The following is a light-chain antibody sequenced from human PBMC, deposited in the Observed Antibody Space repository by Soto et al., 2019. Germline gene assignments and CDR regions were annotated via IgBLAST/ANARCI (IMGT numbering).Light chain of an antibody. CDR3: QQYNNWWT. J-gene: IGKJ1*01. CDR1: QSVRSK. Sequence: EKVMTQSPATLSVSQGERATLSCRASQSVRSKLAWYQQKPGQPPRLLIYDASTRATRIPSRFSGSGSGTEFTLTISSLQSEDFAVYYCQQYNNWWTFGQGTKVDI. V-gene: IGKV3-15*01. CDR2: DAS.